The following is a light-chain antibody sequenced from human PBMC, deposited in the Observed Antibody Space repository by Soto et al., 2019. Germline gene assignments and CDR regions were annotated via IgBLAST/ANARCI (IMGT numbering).Light chain of an antibody. Sequence: VLTQSPAAPAFCTGERATLSCRAIQSVSSYLAWYQQKSGQAPRLLIYDTSNRATGVPARFSGSGSGTDFTLTISRLEPEDCAIYYCQQRQYEPSIPCGQVTRLEIK. CDR3: QQRQYEPSIP. CDR1: QSVSSY. J-gene: IGKJ5*01. CDR2: DTS. V-gene: IGKV3-11*01.